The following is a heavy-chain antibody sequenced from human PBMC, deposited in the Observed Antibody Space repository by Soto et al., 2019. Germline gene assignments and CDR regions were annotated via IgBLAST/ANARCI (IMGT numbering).Heavy chain of an antibody. J-gene: IGHJ4*02. V-gene: IGHV1-18*01. CDR2: ISAHNGNT. D-gene: IGHD1-1*01. CDR3: ARGRYGDY. Sequence: QVNRVQPGAEGKKPGASVKVSCKGSGYIFTTYGITWVRQAPGQGLEWMGWISAHNGNTNYAQKLQGRVTVTRDTSTSTAYMELRNLRSDDTAVYYCARGRYGDYWGQGALVTVSS. CDR1: GYIFTTYG.